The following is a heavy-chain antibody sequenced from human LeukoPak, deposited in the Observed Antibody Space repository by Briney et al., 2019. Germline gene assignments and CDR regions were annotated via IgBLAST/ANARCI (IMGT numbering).Heavy chain of an antibody. CDR1: GFTFSSYG. CDR3: ARDRGPGYSYGVLDY. D-gene: IGHD5-18*01. Sequence: GGSLRLSYAASGFTFSSYGMHWVRQAPGKGLGWMAVMWYDGSNKYYADSVKGRFTISRDNSKNTLYLQMNSLRAEDTAVYYCARDRGPGYSYGVLDYWGQGTLVTVSS. V-gene: IGHV3-33*01. J-gene: IGHJ4*02. CDR2: MWYDGSNK.